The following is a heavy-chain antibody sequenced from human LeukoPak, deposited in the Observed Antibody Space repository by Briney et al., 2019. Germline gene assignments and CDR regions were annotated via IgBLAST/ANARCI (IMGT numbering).Heavy chain of an antibody. CDR2: ISGSGGST. Sequence: PGGSLRLSCAASGFTFSSYAMSWVRQAPGKGLEWVSAISGSGGSTYYADSVKGRFTISRDNSKNTLYLQMNSLRAEDTAVYYCARSFPYCSSTSCYKAFDIWGQGTMVTVSS. CDR1: GFTFSSYA. CDR3: ARSFPYCSSTSCYKAFDI. V-gene: IGHV3-23*01. D-gene: IGHD2-2*01. J-gene: IGHJ3*02.